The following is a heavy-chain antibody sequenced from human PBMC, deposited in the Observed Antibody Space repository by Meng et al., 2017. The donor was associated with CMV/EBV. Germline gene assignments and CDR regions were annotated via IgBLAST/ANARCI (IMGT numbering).Heavy chain of an antibody. J-gene: IGHJ6*02. CDR2: MNPNSGNT. CDR1: GYTFTSYD. D-gene: IGHD2-2*02. V-gene: IGHV1-8*01. Sequence: ASVTVSCKASGYTFTSYDINWVRQATGQGLEWMGWMNPNSGNTGYAQKFQGRVTMTRNTSKSTAYMELSSLRSGDTAVYYCARAPSPLYCSSTSCYTGGMDVWGQGTTVTVSS. CDR3: ARAPSPLYCSSTSCYTGGMDV.